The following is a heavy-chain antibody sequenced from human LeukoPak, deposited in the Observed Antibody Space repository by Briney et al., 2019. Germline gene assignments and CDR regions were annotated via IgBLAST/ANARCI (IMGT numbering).Heavy chain of an antibody. CDR1: GFTFSSYA. D-gene: IGHD2-2*01. J-gene: IGHJ4*02. Sequence: PGGSLRLSCAASGFTFSSYAMSWVRQAPGKGLEWVSAISGSGGSTYYADSVKGRFTISRDNAKNSLYLQMNSLRAEDTALYYCAKAPEGLLSPYFDYWGQGTLVTVSS. CDR3: AKAPEGLLSPYFDY. V-gene: IGHV3-23*01. CDR2: ISGSGGST.